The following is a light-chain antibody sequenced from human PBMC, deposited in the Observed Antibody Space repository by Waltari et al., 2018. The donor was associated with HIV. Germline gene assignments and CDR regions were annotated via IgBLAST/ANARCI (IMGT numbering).Light chain of an antibody. V-gene: IGLV3-25*03. CDR1: ALPKRY. CDR2: KDT. Sequence: SYELTQPPSVSVSPGPTAEITCSGDALPKRYSYWYRQKTGQAPVMVIYKDTKRPSGIPQRLSGSTSGTKVTLTISGVRAEDEADYYCQSVDDGGTHVVFGGGTKLTVL. J-gene: IGLJ2*01. CDR3: QSVDDGGTHVV.